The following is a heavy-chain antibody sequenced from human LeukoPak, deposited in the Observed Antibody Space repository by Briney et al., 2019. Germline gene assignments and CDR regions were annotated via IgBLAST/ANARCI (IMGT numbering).Heavy chain of an antibody. V-gene: IGHV1-2*02. CDR3: ARGSFSDYYGSGSYYFDY. CDR1: GYTFTGYY. D-gene: IGHD3-10*01. J-gene: IGHJ4*02. Sequence: GASVKVSCKASGYTFTGYYMHWVRQAPGQGLEWMGWINPNSGGTNYAQKFQGRVTMTRDTSIRTAYMELSRLRYDDTAVYYCARGSFSDYYGSGSYYFDYWGQGTLVTVSS. CDR2: INPNSGGT.